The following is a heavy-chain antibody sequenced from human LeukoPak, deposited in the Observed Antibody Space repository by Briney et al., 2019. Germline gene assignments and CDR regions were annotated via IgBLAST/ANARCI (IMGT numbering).Heavy chain of an antibody. CDR2: ISGSGGST. V-gene: IGHV3-23*01. D-gene: IGHD3-10*01. CDR1: GFTFSSYA. Sequence: GGSLRLSCAASGFTFSSYAMSWVRQAPGKGLEWVSAISGSGGSTYYADSVKGRFTISSDNSKNTLYLQMNSLRAEDTAVYYCAKAYRGDYYYYMDVWGKGTTVTVPS. J-gene: IGHJ6*03. CDR3: AKAYRGDYYYYMDV.